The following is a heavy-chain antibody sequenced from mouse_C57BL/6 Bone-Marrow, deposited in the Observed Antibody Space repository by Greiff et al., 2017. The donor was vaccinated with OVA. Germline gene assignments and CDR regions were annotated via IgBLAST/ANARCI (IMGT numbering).Heavy chain of an antibody. CDR3: ARREDDYDEGVDY. V-gene: IGHV1-63*01. CDR1: GYTFTNYW. J-gene: IGHJ2*01. Sequence: VQLQESGAELVRPGTSVKMSCKASGYTFTNYWIGWAKQRPGHGLEWIGDIYPGGGYTNYNEKFKGKATLTADTSSSTAYMQFSSLTAEDAAIYYCARREDDYDEGVDYWGQGTTLTVSS. CDR2: IYPGGGYT. D-gene: IGHD2-4*01.